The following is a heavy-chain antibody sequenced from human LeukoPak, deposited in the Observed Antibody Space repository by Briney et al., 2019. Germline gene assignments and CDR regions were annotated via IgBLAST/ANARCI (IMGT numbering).Heavy chain of an antibody. CDR1: GFTFSSYW. CDR3: ARDAIVVVPAATHNWFDP. Sequence: GGSLRPSCAASGFTFSSYWMHWVRQAPGKGLVWVSRINSDGSSTSYADSVKGRFTISRDNAKNTLYLQMNSLRAEDTAVYYCARDAIVVVPAATHNWFDPWGQGTLVTVSS. V-gene: IGHV3-74*01. CDR2: INSDGSST. J-gene: IGHJ5*02. D-gene: IGHD2-2*01.